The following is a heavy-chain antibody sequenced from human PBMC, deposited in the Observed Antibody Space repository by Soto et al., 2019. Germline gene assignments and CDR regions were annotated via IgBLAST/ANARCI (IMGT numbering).Heavy chain of an antibody. V-gene: IGHV3-21*01. J-gene: IGHJ4*02. CDR2: ISSSSSYI. CDR3: GGALPPGVYCDY. CDR1: GFTFSSYS. Sequence: PGGSLRLSCAASGFTFSSYSMNWVRQAPGKGLEWVSSISSSSSYIYYADSVKGRFTISRDNAKNSLYLQMNSLRAEDTAVHYCGGALPPGVYCDYWGRGSLGTVSS. D-gene: IGHD7-27*01.